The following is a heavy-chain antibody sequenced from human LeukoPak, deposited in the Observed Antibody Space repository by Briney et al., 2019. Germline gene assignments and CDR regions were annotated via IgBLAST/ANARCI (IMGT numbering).Heavy chain of an antibody. D-gene: IGHD3-22*01. Sequence: SETLSLTCTVSGGSISSSSYYWGWIRQPPGKGLEWIGSIYYSGSTYYNPPLKSRVTISVDTSKNQFSLKLSSVTAADTAAYYCARAGYYDSSLPALNWFDPWGQGTLVTVSS. J-gene: IGHJ5*02. V-gene: IGHV4-39*01. CDR1: GGSISSSSYY. CDR3: ARAGYYDSSLPALNWFDP. CDR2: IYYSGST.